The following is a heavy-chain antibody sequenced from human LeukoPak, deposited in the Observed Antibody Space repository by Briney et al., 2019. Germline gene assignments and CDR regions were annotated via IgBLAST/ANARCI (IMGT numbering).Heavy chain of an antibody. Sequence: SETLSLTRTVSGRSITSYPYYWGWIRQPPGKGLEWFGSIYYTGDTYSHPSLKSRLTISLDTSKNQFSLNLTSVTAADTAVYYCARVTGYRIEDYFVYWGQGTLVTVSS. CDR3: ARVTGYRIEDYFVY. J-gene: IGHJ4*02. CDR2: IYYTGDT. V-gene: IGHV4-39*07. D-gene: IGHD6-13*01. CDR1: GRSITSYPYY.